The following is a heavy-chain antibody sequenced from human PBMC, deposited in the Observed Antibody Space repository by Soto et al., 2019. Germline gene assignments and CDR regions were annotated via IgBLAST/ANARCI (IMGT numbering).Heavy chain of an antibody. J-gene: IGHJ6*02. CDR3: ARAVAGGVYYYYGMDV. CDR1: GGTFSSYA. V-gene: IGHV1-69*12. D-gene: IGHD6-19*01. Sequence: QVQLVQSGAEVKKPGSSVKVSCKASGGTFSSYAINWVRQAPGQGLEWMGGIIPIFGTADYAQKFQGRVTLAADESTSTAYMELSSLRSEDTAVYYCARAVAGGVYYYYGMDVWGQGTTVTVSS. CDR2: IIPIFGTA.